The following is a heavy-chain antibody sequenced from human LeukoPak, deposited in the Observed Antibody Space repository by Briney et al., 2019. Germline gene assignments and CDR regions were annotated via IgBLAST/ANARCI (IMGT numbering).Heavy chain of an antibody. J-gene: IGHJ1*01. CDR3: ARSLYSSSWWGYFHQ. D-gene: IGHD6-13*01. Sequence: KTSGTLSLTCTVSGGAISSSNWWSWVRQPPGKGPEWIGEIYHSGSTNYNPSLKSRVTISIDISKDHFSLKLSSVTAADTAMYYCARSLYSSSWWGYFHQWGQGTLVTVSS. V-gene: IGHV4-4*02. CDR1: GGAISSSNW. CDR2: IYHSGST.